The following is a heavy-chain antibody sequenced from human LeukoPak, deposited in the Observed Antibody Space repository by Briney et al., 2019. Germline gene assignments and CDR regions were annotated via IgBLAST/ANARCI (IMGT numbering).Heavy chain of an antibody. CDR2: IKQDGSEE. V-gene: IGHV3-7*01. Sequence: GRSLRLSCTASGFTFGDYAMSWFRQAPGKGLEWVANIKQDGSEENYVDSVKGRFTISRDNAENSLYLQMTNLGVEDTAVYYCARDKRAAETPYNWFDPWGQGTLVTVSS. J-gene: IGHJ5*02. CDR3: ARDKRAAETPYNWFDP. D-gene: IGHD2-15*01. CDR1: GFTFGDYA.